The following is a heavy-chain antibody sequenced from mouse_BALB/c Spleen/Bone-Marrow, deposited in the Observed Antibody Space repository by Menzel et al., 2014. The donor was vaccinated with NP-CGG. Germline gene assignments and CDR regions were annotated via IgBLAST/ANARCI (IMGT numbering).Heavy chain of an antibody. CDR2: IWGDGST. V-gene: IGHV2-6-7*01. Sequence: ESGPGLVPPSQSLSIPCTVSGFSLTGYGVSWVRQPPGKGPDWLGMIWGDGSTDYNSALKSRLSINKDNSKSQVFLKMNNLQTEDTTRYYCARVGGYGWFAYLGQRTLVTVSA. CDR1: GFSLTGYG. D-gene: IGHD2-2*01. CDR3: ARVGGYGWFAY. J-gene: IGHJ3*01.